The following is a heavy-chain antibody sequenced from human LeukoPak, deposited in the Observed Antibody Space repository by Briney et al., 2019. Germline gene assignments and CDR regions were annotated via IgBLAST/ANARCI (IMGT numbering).Heavy chain of an antibody. V-gene: IGHV3-23*01. CDR1: GFAFSFYA. D-gene: IGHD1-1*01. Sequence: PGGSLRLSCAASGFAFSFYAMSWLSQPPGKGLEWVSTLSGSADSTYYADSVRGRFTISRDNSKNTLYLQMNSLRAEDTAVYYCAKVTGGTADYFDYWGQGTLVTVSS. CDR2: LSGSADST. CDR3: AKVTGGTADYFDY. J-gene: IGHJ4*02.